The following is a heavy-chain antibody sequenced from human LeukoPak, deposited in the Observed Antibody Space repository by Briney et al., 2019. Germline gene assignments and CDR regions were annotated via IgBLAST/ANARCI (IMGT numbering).Heavy chain of an antibody. V-gene: IGHV6-1*01. CDR2: TYYRSKWYN. Sequence: SQTLSLTCAISGDSVSSNSAAWNWIRQSPSRGLEWLGRTYYRSKWYNDYAVSVKSRITINPDTSKNQFSLQLNSVTPEDTAVYYCARGVPAASDYYYYYYMDVWGKGTTVTVSS. CDR3: ARGVPAASDYYYYYYMDV. D-gene: IGHD2-2*01. J-gene: IGHJ6*03. CDR1: GDSVSSNSAA.